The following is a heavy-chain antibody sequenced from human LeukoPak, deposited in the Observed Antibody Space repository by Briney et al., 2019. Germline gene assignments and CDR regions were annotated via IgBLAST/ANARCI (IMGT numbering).Heavy chain of an antibody. J-gene: IGHJ5*02. CDR1: GFTFSSYN. CDR2: ISSSSSYI. V-gene: IGHV3-21*01. CDR3: ARGGISMIVGNWFDP. D-gene: IGHD3-22*01. Sequence: GGSLRLSCAASGFTFSSYNMNWVRQFPGKGLEWVSSISSSSSYIYYTDSVKGRFTISRDNAKNSLYLQMNSLRADDTAVYYCARGGISMIVGNWFDPWGQGTLVTVSS.